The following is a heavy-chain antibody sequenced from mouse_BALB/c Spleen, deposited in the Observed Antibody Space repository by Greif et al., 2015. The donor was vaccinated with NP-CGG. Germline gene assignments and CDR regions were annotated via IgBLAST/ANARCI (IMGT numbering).Heavy chain of an antibody. CDR3: ARRTGTEAMDY. Sequence: QVQLQQSGPELVKPGASVKISCKASGYTFTDYYINWVKQKPGQGLEWIGWIYPGSGNTKYNEKFKGKATLTVDTPSSTAYMQFSSLTSEDTAVYFCARRTGTEAMDYWGQGTSVTVSS. CDR1: GYTFTDYY. V-gene: IGHV1-84*02. J-gene: IGHJ4*01. CDR2: IYPGSGNT. D-gene: IGHD4-1*01.